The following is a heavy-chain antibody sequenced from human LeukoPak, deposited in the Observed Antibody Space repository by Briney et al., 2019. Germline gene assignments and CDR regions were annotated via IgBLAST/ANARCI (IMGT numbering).Heavy chain of an antibody. CDR2: INHSGST. D-gene: IGHD3-22*01. CDR1: GGSFSGYY. Sequence: PSETLSLTCAVYGGSFSGYYWSWIRQPPGEGLEWIGEINHSGSTNYNPSLKSRVTISVDTSKNQFSLKLSSVTAADTAVYYCARHGHYYDSSGYVDYWGQGTLVTVSS. V-gene: IGHV4-34*01. CDR3: ARHGHYYDSSGYVDY. J-gene: IGHJ4*02.